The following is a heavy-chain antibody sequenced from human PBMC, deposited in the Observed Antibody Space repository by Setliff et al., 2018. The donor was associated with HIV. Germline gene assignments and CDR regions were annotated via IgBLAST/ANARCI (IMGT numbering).Heavy chain of an antibody. CDR1: GGSFSNYY. CDR3: AAFLVSPVTTQDY. CDR2: LSPSGTT. J-gene: IGHJ4*02. D-gene: IGHD4-17*01. Sequence: PSETLSLTCTVYGGSFSNYYTNWIRQPPGKGLEWIGELSPSGTTRPNPSLQSRVIISLDTSKNQFSLKLTSVTAADTAMYYCAAFLVSPVTTQDYWGQGTLVTSPQ. V-gene: IGHV4-34*01.